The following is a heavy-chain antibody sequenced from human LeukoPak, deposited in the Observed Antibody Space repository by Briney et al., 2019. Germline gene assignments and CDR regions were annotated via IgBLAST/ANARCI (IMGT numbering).Heavy chain of an antibody. CDR2: FHPEDGET. V-gene: IGHV1-24*01. CDR1: GYSLTELS. Sequence: ASVKVSCKVSGYSLTELSMHWVRQAPGKGLEWMGGFHPEDGETIYAQKFQGRVTMTEDTSTDTAYMELSSLRSEDTAVYYCATPSGSYRRDAFDIWGQGTMVTVSS. D-gene: IGHD1-26*01. CDR3: ATPSGSYRRDAFDI. J-gene: IGHJ3*02.